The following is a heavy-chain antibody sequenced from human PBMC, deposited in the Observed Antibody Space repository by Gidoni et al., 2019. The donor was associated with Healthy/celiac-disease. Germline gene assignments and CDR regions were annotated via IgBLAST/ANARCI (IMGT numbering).Heavy chain of an antibody. Sequence: QVQLVESGGGVVQPGRSLRLSCAASGFTFSSYGMHWVRQAPGKGLEWVAVISYDGSNKYYADSVKGRFTISRDNSKNTLYLQMNSLRAEDTAVYYCAKDPSGQLWLSFDYWGQGTLVTVSS. CDR1: GFTFSSYG. J-gene: IGHJ4*02. CDR2: ISYDGSNK. CDR3: AKDPSGQLWLSFDY. D-gene: IGHD5-18*01. V-gene: IGHV3-30*18.